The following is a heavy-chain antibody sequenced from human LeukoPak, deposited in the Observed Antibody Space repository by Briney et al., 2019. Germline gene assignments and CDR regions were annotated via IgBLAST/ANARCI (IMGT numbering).Heavy chain of an antibody. CDR3: SRDSPTDYYDSSNYFSFDS. Sequence: GGSLRLSCAASGFTFSTYSMNWVRQAPGKWLEWVSYISSGGNTINYADSVKGRFTISRDNAKNSLYLQMNSLRAEDTAVYFCSRDSPTDYYDSSNYFSFDSWGQGTLVTVSS. CDR2: ISSGGNTI. CDR1: GFTFSTYS. J-gene: IGHJ4*02. V-gene: IGHV3-48*01. D-gene: IGHD3-22*01.